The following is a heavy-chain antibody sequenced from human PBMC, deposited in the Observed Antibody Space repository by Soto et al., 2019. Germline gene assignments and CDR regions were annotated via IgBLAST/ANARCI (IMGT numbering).Heavy chain of an antibody. D-gene: IGHD3-22*01. CDR2: ISSSSSTI. Sequence: GESLRLSCAASGFTFSSYSMNWVRQAPGKGLEWVSYISSSSSTIYYADSVKGRFTISRDNAKNSLYLQMNSLRDEDTAVYYCARARDSSGYWVGRWFDPWGQGTLVTVSS. J-gene: IGHJ5*02. V-gene: IGHV3-48*02. CDR3: ARARDSSGYWVGRWFDP. CDR1: GFTFSSYS.